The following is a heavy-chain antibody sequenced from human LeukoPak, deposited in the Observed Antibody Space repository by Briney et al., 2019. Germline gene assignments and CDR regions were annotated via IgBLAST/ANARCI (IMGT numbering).Heavy chain of an antibody. V-gene: IGHV5-51*01. J-gene: IGHJ4*02. CDR3: ARAGENYDTSGYPYFDY. CDR2: IYPDDSDT. CDR1: GCRFTSSW. Sequence: GESLQISFQGSGCRFTSSWIGWVRQMPGKGLEWMGIIYPDDSDTRYSPSFQGQVTISADKSISTASLQWSSLKASDTAMYYCARAGENYDTSGYPYFDYWGQGTLVTVSS. D-gene: IGHD3-22*01.